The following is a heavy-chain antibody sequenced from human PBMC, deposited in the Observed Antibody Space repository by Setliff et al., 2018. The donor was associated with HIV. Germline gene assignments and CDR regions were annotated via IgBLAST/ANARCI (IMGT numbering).Heavy chain of an antibody. J-gene: IGHJ3*01. CDR2: IHSGGST. CDR3: ARVRRYGSAYDAFDV. V-gene: IGHV4-4*08. D-gene: IGHD3-10*01. CDR1: GGSIGGYY. Sequence: SETLSPTCTVTGGSIGGYYWSWIRQPPGTGREWLGCIHSGGSTNYNPSLESRATISLDTSNNQFSLRLPSVTAAATAVYYCARVRRYGSAYDAFDVWGSGTMVTVSS.